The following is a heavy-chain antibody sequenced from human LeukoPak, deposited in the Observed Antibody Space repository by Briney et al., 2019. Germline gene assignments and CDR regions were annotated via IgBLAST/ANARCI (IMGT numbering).Heavy chain of an antibody. CDR1: GFSFSSYS. V-gene: IGHV3-21*01. D-gene: IGHD2-2*01. CDR3: TRGYTSDY. Sequence: GGSLRLSCAASGFSFSSYSMNWVRQAPGKGLECVSSISANTTHIYCADSLKGRFTISRDDAKNSLYLQLTSLRAEDTAVYYCTRGYTSDYWGQGTLVAVSS. CDR2: ISANTTHI. J-gene: IGHJ4*02.